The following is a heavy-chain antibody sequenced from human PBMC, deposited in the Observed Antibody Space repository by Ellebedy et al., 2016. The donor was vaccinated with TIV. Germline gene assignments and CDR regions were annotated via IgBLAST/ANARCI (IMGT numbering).Heavy chain of an antibody. J-gene: IGHJ4*02. D-gene: IGHD3-3*01. CDR2: IYSGGST. Sequence: GESLKISCAASGFTVSSNYMSWVRQAPGKGLEWVSVIYSGGSTYYADSVKGRFTISRDNAKNSLYLQMNSLRAEDTAVYYCARGPFSIFGVVNVFFDYWGQGTLVTVSS. CDR1: GFTVSSNY. V-gene: IGHV3-53*01. CDR3: ARGPFSIFGVVNVFFDY.